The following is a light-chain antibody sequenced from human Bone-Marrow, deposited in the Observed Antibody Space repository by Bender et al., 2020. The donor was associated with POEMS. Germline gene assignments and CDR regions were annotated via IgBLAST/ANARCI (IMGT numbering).Light chain of an antibody. CDR1: SSDVGRYDF. V-gene: IGLV2-8*01. CDR2: EDK. Sequence: QSALTQPASVSASPGQSITISCTGTSSDVGRYDFVSWYQQHPGKAPKLLIHEDKKRPSGVPDRFSGSKSGNTASLTVSGLQAEDEADYYCSSAAGGNKFVFGGGTKLTVL. CDR3: SSAAGGNKFV. J-gene: IGLJ2*01.